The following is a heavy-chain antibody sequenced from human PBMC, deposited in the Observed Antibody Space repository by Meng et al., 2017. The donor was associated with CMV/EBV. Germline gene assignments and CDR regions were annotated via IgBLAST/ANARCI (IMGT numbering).Heavy chain of an antibody. Sequence: CTVSGGSISSGDYYWSWIRQHPGKGLEWIGYIYYSVNTYYNPSLKSRVSISVDTSKNQFSLKVSSVTAADTAVYYCASTGDSVNWFDPWGQGTLVTVSS. CDR3: ASTGDSVNWFDP. D-gene: IGHD7-27*01. CDR2: IYYSVNT. V-gene: IGHV4-30-4*08. J-gene: IGHJ5*02. CDR1: GGSISSGDYY.